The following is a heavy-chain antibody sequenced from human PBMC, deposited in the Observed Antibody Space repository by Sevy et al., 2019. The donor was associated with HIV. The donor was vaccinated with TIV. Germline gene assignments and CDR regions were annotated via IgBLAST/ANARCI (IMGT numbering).Heavy chain of an antibody. CDR3: AKTADFWSGYPN. CDR2: VSGSGGGGSHGST. Sequence: GGCLRLSCAASGFTFSSYGMSWVRQAPGKGLEWVSAVSGSGGGGSHGSTYYADSVKGRFTISRDNSKNTLYLQMNSLSTEDTAVYYCAKTADFWSGYPNWGQGTLVTVSS. CDR1: GFTFSSYG. J-gene: IGHJ4*02. D-gene: IGHD3-3*01. V-gene: IGHV3-23*01.